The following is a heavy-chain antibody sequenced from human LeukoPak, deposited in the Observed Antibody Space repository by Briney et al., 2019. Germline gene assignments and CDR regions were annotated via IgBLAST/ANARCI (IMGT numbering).Heavy chain of an antibody. V-gene: IGHV3-33*08. J-gene: IGHJ4*02. D-gene: IGHD1-26*01. CDR3: ARDPGGIHSY. Sequence: GGSLRLSCAASGFTVTSTYMSWVRQAPGKGLEWVAVIWYDGSNKYHADSVQGRFTISRDNSKNMVYLQMNSLRDEDTAVYYCARDPGGIHSYWGQGTLVTVSS. CDR2: IWYDGSNK. CDR1: GFTVTSTY.